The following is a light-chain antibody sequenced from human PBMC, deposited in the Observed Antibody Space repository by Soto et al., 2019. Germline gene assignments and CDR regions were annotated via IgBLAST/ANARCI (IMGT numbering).Light chain of an antibody. Sequence: DIQMTQSPSSLSASIGDRVTITCRASQSISTYLNWFQQRPGKAPKLLIYAASNLQTGVPSRFSGSGSGTDFTLKISGVEAEDVGVYYCMQGTHWPPYTFGQGTKLEIK. J-gene: IGKJ2*01. V-gene: IGKV1-39*01. CDR2: AAS. CDR1: QSISTY. CDR3: MQGTHWPPYT.